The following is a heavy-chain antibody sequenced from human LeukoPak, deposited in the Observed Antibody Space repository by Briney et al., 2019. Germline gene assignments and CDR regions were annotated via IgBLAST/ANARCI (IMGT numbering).Heavy chain of an antibody. D-gene: IGHD5-24*01. CDR2: ISGSGGRT. CDR1: GFTFSNAW. J-gene: IGHJ3*02. Sequence: GGSLRLSCAASGFTFSNAWMSWVRQAPGEGLEWVSGISGSGGRTYYADSVKGRFTISRDNSKNTLYLQMNSLRAEDTAVYYCAKGPEMATIFSESDAFDIWGQGTMVTVSS. V-gene: IGHV3-23*01. CDR3: AKGPEMATIFSESDAFDI.